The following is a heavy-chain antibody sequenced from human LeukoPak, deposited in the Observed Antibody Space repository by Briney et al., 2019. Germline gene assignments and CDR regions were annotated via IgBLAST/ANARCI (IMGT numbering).Heavy chain of an antibody. CDR3: ARYKGQLWLHGQFDY. Sequence: SETLSLTCTVSGGSISSYYWSWIRQPPGKGLEWIGYIYYSGSTNYNPSLKSRVTISVDTSKNQFSLKLGSVTAADTAVYYCARYKGQLWLHGQFDYWGQGTLVTVSS. J-gene: IGHJ4*02. CDR1: GGSISSYY. V-gene: IGHV4-59*08. CDR2: IYYSGST. D-gene: IGHD5-18*01.